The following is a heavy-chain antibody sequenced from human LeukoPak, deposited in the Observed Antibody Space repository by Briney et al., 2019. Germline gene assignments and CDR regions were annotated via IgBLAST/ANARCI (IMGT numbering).Heavy chain of an antibody. J-gene: IGHJ4*02. Sequence: SETLSLTCAVYGGSFSGYYWTWIRQHPGKGLEWIGEIIHSGATNYSPSLKSRLTVTVDTSKNHFSLKLTSVTAADTAVYYCARGTVLMGYASFDYWGQGTLVTVSS. D-gene: IGHD2-8*01. CDR3: ARGTVLMGYASFDY. CDR1: GGSFSGYY. V-gene: IGHV4-34*01. CDR2: IIHSGAT.